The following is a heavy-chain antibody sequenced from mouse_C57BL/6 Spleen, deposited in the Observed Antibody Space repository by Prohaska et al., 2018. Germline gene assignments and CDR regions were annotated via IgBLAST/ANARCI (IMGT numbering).Heavy chain of an antibody. D-gene: IGHD2-3*01. V-gene: IGHV3-1*01. Sequence: TSGYDWHWIRHFPGNKLEWMGYISYSGSTNYNPSLKSRISITHDTSKNHFFLKLNSVTTEDTATYYCARDYEGYFDVWGTGTTVTVSS. CDR2: ISYSGST. CDR3: ARDYEGYFDV. CDR1: TSGYD. J-gene: IGHJ1*03.